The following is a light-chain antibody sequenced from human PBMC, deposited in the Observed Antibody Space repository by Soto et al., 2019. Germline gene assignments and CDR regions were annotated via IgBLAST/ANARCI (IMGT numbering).Light chain of an antibody. CDR3: QQYNNWPHT. CDR2: AAS. Sequence: EIVMTQSPATLSVSPGERATLSCRASQSVSSNLAWYLQKPGQAPRLLIYAASTRATGIPARFSGSGSETEFTLTISSQQSEDFAIYYCQQYNNWPHTFGGGTKVEI. CDR1: QSVSSN. J-gene: IGKJ4*01. V-gene: IGKV3-15*01.